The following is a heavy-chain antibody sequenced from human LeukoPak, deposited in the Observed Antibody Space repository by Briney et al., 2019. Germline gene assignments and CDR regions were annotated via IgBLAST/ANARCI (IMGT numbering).Heavy chain of an antibody. CDR3: ARQRRTYYMDV. CDR1: GGSFSGYY. V-gene: IGHV4-34*01. Sequence: SETLPLTCAVYGGSFSGYYWSWIRQPPGKGLEWIGEINHSGSTNYNPSLKSRVTISVDTSKNQFSLKLSSVTAADTAVYYCARQRRTYYMDVWGKGTTVTVSS. CDR2: INHSGST. J-gene: IGHJ6*03.